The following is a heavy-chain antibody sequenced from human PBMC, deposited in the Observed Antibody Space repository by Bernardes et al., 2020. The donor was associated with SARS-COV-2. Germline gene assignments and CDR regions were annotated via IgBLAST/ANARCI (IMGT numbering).Heavy chain of an antibody. V-gene: IGHV3-21*01. CDR1: GFTFSSYS. D-gene: IGHD3-22*01. CDR2: ISSSSSYI. J-gene: IGHJ4*02. Sequence: GGSLRLSCAASGFTFSSYSMNWVRQAPGKGLEWVSSISSSSSYIYYADSVKGRFTISRDNAKNSLYLQMNSLRAEDTAVYYCARSFTGGYYDSSSLGYWGQGTLVTVSS. CDR3: ARSFTGGYYDSSSLGY.